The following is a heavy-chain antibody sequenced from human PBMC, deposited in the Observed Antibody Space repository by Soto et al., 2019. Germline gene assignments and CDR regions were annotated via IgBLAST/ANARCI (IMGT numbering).Heavy chain of an antibody. Sequence: PGGSLRLSCAASGFTFSSYWMSWVRQAPGKGLEWVANIKQDGSEKYYVDSVKGRFTISRDNAKNSLYLQMNSLRAEDTAVYYCARVMIGGYSSSWYGLAAFDDWGQGTLVTVSS. J-gene: IGHJ4*02. D-gene: IGHD6-13*01. CDR2: IKQDGSEK. V-gene: IGHV3-7*01. CDR3: ARVMIGGYSSSWYGLAAFDD. CDR1: GFTFSSYW.